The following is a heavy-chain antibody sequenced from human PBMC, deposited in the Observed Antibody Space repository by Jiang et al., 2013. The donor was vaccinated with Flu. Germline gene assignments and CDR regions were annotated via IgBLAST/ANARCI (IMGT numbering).Heavy chain of an antibody. CDR3: ARDTAMVRGVINWFDP. J-gene: IGHJ5*02. V-gene: IGHV1-46*03. Sequence: SVKVSCKASGYTFTSYYMHWVRQAPGQGLEWMGIINPSGGSTSYAQKFQGRVTMTRDTSTSTVYMELSSLRSEDTAVYYCARDTAMVRGVINWFDPWGQGTLVTVSS. CDR2: INPSGGST. D-gene: IGHD3-10*01. CDR1: GYTFTSYY.